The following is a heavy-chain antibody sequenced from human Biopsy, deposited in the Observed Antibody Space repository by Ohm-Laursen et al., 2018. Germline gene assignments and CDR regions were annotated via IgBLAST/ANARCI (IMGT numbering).Heavy chain of an antibody. D-gene: IGHD3-9*01. J-gene: IGHJ6*02. CDR2: INPTGGTT. V-gene: IGHV1-46*01. CDR1: GYSFTKYY. Sequence: ALVKVSCKVSGYSFTKYYINWVRRAPGQGLEWMGIINPTGGTTSYAEKFQGRVTLTRDTSTGTVYLELNSLIYEDTALYYCARDETGSSVFGPYYYGMDVWGQGTTVTVSS. CDR3: ARDETGSSVFGPYYYGMDV.